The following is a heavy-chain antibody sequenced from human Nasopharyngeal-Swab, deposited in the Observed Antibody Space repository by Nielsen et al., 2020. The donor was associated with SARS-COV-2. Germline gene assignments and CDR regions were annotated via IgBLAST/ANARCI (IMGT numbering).Heavy chain of an antibody. V-gene: IGHV3-33*01. CDR3: ARGRTSGYSYGFYFDY. D-gene: IGHD5-18*01. CDR2: IWYDGSNK. Sequence: GESLKISCAASGFTFSSYGMHWVRQAPGKGLGWVAVIWYDGSNKYYADSVKGRFTISRDNSKNTLYLQMNSLRAEDTAVYYCARGRTSGYSYGFYFDYWGQGTLVTVSS. CDR1: GFTFSSYG. J-gene: IGHJ4*02.